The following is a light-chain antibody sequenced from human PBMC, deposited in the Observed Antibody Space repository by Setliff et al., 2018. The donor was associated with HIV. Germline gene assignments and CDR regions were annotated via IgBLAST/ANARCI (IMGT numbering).Light chain of an antibody. CDR2: GNT. J-gene: IGLJ3*02. Sequence: QRVTISCTNIGAAFDVHWYQQVPRTAPQLLIYGNTNRPSGMPDRFSGSKSGTSASLAITGLQAKDEATYYCQSYDSALGAWVFGGGTK. CDR3: QSYDSALGAWV. CDR1: NIGAAFD. V-gene: IGLV1-40*01.